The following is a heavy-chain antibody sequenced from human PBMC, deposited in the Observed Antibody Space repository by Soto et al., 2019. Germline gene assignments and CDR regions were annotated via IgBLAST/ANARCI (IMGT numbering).Heavy chain of an antibody. V-gene: IGHV3-21*01. J-gene: IGHJ6*02. CDR2: ISSSSRYI. CDR3: ARDRLVAATSAPPYCYYGMDV. D-gene: IGHD2-15*01. Sequence: GGSLRLSCATSGFTFSSYSMNWVRQAPGMGLEWVSSISSSSRYIYYADPVRGRFTISRDNAKNSLYLQINSLRAEDTAVYYCARDRLVAATSAPPYCYYGMDVWGQGTTVTVSS. CDR1: GFTFSSYS.